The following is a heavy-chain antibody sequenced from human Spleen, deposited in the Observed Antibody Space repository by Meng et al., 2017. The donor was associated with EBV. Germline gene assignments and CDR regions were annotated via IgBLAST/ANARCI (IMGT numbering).Heavy chain of an antibody. V-gene: IGHV4-34*01. J-gene: IGHJ2*01. CDR2: INSSGST. CDR3: ARGGPYYFDI. CDR1: GGAFSRPF. Sequence: HVHVAQWGAGLWKPSETLSLSCAVNGGAFSRPFWSWIRQPPGKGLEWVGEINSSGSTEYNPSLKSRVTISEDTSRNQVSLKVRSVTAADTAVYYCARGGPYYFDIWGRGTLVTVSS.